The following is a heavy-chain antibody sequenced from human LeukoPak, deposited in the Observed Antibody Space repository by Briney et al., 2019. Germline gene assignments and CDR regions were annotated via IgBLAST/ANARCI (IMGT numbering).Heavy chain of an antibody. CDR2: ISSSGSTI. V-gene: IGHV3-48*03. CDR1: GFTFSSYE. CDR3: ARDGYYYDSSGYYNDWFDS. J-gene: IGHJ5*01. D-gene: IGHD3-22*01. Sequence: GGSLRLSCAASGFTFSSYEMNWVRQAPGKGLEWVSYISSSGSTIYYAGSVKGRFTISRDNAKNSLYLQMNSLRAEDTAVYYCARDGYYYDSSGYYNDWFDSWGQGTLVTVSS.